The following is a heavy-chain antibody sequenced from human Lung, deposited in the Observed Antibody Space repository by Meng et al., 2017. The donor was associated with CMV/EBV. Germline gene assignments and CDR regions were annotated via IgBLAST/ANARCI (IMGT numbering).Heavy chain of an antibody. V-gene: IGHV4-4*02. CDR2: IYHSGST. CDR1: GGSGSSRNW. D-gene: IGHD2-21*02. Sequence: VALAESGPWRGRRSGPLSLRCPVSGGSGSSRNWWSWVRQPPGKGLEWMGEIYHSGSTNYNPSLKSRVTISVDESKNQFSLRLSSVTAADTAVYYCARVGAYCGGDCYHPRWGQGTLVTVSS. J-gene: IGHJ4*02. CDR3: ARVGAYCGGDCYHPR.